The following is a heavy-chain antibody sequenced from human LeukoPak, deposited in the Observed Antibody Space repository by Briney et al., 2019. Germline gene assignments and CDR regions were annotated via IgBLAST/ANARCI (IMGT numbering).Heavy chain of an antibody. CDR1: GFTFSDYY. Sequence: PGGSLRLSCAASGFTFSDYYMSWIRQAPGKGLEWVSYISSRSSLTNYADSVKGRFTISRDNAKNSLYLQMNSLRAEDTAVYYCARFSSGWYYFDYWGQGTLVTVSS. CDR2: ISSRSSLT. D-gene: IGHD6-19*01. V-gene: IGHV3-11*03. CDR3: ARFSSGWYYFDY. J-gene: IGHJ4*02.